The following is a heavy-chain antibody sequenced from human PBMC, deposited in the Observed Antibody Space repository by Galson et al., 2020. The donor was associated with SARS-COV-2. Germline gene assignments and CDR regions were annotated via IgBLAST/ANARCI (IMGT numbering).Heavy chain of an antibody. CDR3: ARETSAYYDILTGYTRPYYFDY. CDR2: ISSSGSTI. CDR1: GFTLSDYY. V-gene: IGHV3-11*01. Sequence: KIGESLKISCAASGFTLSDYYMSWIRQAPGQGLEWVSYISSSGSTIYYADSVKGRFTISRDNAKNSLYLQMNSLRAEDTAVYYCARETSAYYDILTGYTRPYYFDYWGQGTLVTVSS. J-gene: IGHJ4*02. D-gene: IGHD3-9*01.